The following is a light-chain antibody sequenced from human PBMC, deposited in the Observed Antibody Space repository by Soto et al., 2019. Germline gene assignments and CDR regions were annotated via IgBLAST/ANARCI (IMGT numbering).Light chain of an antibody. CDR1: QSVSSSY. J-gene: IGKJ1*01. CDR2: GAS. Sequence: EIVLTQSPGTLSLSPGERATLSCRASQSVSSSYLAWYQQKPGQAPRLLIYGASSRATGSPDRFSGSGSGTDFTLTISRREPEDLAVYYGQQYGSSPWTCGQGTKVEIK. V-gene: IGKV3-20*01. CDR3: QQYGSSPWT.